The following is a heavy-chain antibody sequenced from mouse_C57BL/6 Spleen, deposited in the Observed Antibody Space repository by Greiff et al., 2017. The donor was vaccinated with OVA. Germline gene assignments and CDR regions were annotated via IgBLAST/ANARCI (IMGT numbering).Heavy chain of an antibody. Sequence: EVMLVESGGDLVKPGGSLKLSCAASGFTFSSYGMSWVRQTPDKRLEWVATISSGGSYTYYPDSVKGRFTISRDNAKNTLYLQMSSLKSEDTAMYYCASHYDYDPWFAYWGQGTLVTVSA. CDR3: ASHYDYDPWFAY. D-gene: IGHD2-4*01. V-gene: IGHV5-6*02. CDR1: GFTFSSYG. CDR2: ISSGGSYT. J-gene: IGHJ3*01.